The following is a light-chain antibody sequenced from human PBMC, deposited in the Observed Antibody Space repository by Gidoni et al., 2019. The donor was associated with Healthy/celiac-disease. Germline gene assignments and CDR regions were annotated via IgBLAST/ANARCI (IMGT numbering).Light chain of an antibody. CDR3: QQYGSSPRNT. V-gene: IGKV3-20*01. Sequence: EIVLTQSPGTLSLSPGERATFSCRARQSVSSSYLAWYQQKPGQAPRLLIYGASSRATGIPDRFSGSGSGTDFTLTISRLEPEDFAVYYCQQYGSSPRNTFGQGTKLEIK. J-gene: IGKJ2*01. CDR2: GAS. CDR1: QSVSSSY.